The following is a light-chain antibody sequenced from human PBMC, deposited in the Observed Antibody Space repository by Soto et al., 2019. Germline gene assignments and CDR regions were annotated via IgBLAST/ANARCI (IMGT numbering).Light chain of an antibody. CDR2: WAS. V-gene: IGKV4-1*01. J-gene: IGKJ2*01. Sequence: DIVVTQSPESLAVSLGERATINCKSSQTVLYSSNNKNYLSWYQKKPGQPPKLLIYWASGRESGVPDRFSGSGSGTDFTLTITRMQAEDVAVYYCQQYYTTPYTFGQGTKVEIK. CDR3: QQYYTTPYT. CDR1: QTVLYSSNNKNY.